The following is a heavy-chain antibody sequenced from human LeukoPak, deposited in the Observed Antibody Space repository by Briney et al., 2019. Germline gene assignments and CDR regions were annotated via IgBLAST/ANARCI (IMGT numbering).Heavy chain of an antibody. CDR1: GGSFSGYY. D-gene: IGHD5-24*01. CDR2: INHSGST. J-gene: IGHJ4*02. CDR3: ATDGYHYLDY. V-gene: IGHV4-34*01. Sequence: KTSETLSLTCAVYGGSFSGYYWSWIRQPPGKGLEWIGEINHSGSTNYNPSLKSRVTISVDTSKNQFSLKLSSVTAADTAVYYCATDGYHYLDYWGQGTLVTVSS.